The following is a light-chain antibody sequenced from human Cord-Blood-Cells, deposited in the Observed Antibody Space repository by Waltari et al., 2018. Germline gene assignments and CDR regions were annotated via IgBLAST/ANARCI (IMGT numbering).Light chain of an antibody. J-gene: IGLJ1*01. Sequence: QSALTQPASVSGSPGQSITISCTGTSSDVGGYNYVSWYQHHPGKAPKLMIYVVSNRPSGVSTRFSGSKSGNTASLTISGLQAEDEADYYCSSYTSSSTYVFGTGTKVTVL. V-gene: IGLV2-14*03. CDR2: VVS. CDR3: SSYTSSSTYV. CDR1: SSDVGGYNY.